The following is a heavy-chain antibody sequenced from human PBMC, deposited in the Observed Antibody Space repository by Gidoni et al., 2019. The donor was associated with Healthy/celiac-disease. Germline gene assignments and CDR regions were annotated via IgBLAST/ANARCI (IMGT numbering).Heavy chain of an antibody. J-gene: IGHJ4*02. CDR2: ISSSSSTI. D-gene: IGHD2-15*01. V-gene: IGHV3-48*02. CDR1: GFTFSSYS. Sequence: EVQLVESGGGLVQPGGSLRLSCAASGFTFSSYSMNWVRQAPGKGLEWVSYISSSSSTIYYADSVKGRFTISRDNAKNSLYLQMNSLRDEDTAVYYCAPIVVVAATPVLDSWGQGTLVTVSS. CDR3: APIVVVAATPVLDS.